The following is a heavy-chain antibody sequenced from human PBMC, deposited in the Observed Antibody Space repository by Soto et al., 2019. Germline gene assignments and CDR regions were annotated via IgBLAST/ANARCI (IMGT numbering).Heavy chain of an antibody. D-gene: IGHD5-12*01. CDR3: ARTPGRDGYEKYYYYGMDV. Sequence: ASVKVSCKASGGTFSSYAISWVRQAPGQGLEWMGGIIPIFGTANYAQKFQGRVTITADKSTSTAYMELSSLRSEDTAVYYCARTPGRDGYEKYYYYGMDVWGQGTTVTVSS. CDR1: GGTFSSYA. CDR2: IIPIFGTA. J-gene: IGHJ6*02. V-gene: IGHV1-69*06.